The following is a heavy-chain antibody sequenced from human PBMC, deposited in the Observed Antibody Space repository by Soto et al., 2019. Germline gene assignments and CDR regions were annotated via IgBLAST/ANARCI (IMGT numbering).Heavy chain of an antibody. Sequence: GGSLSLSCAVSGFTLTTYSMNWVRQAPGKGLEWISFINKNGFTIYYADSVKGRFTISRDYAKNSLYLQMDSLRHEDTAVYYCARGAVTGTSLFDYWGLGTLVTVSS. CDR1: GFTLTTYS. CDR3: ARGAVTGTSLFDY. CDR2: INKNGFTI. D-gene: IGHD6-19*01. J-gene: IGHJ4*02. V-gene: IGHV3-48*02.